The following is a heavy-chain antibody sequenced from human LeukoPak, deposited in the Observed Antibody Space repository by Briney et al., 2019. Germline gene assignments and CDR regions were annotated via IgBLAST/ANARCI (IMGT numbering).Heavy chain of an antibody. V-gene: IGHV4-59*12. Sequence: SETLSLTCTVSGDSISRYYWNWIRQSPGKGLEWIGYIYYSGSTNYNPSLQSRVTISVDTSKNQFSLKLSSVTAADTAVYYCARAGVRLLWFGELLSQLDYWGQGTLVTVSS. CDR3: ARAGVRLLWFGELLSQLDY. D-gene: IGHD3-10*01. CDR1: GDSISRYY. J-gene: IGHJ4*02. CDR2: IYYSGST.